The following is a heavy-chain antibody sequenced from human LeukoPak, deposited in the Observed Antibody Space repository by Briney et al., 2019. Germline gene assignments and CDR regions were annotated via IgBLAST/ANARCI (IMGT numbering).Heavy chain of an antibody. V-gene: IGHV3-74*01. D-gene: IGHD5-18*01. Sequence: GGSLRLSCAASGFTLSSCWMHWVRQAPGKGLVWVSRINSDGSSTSYADSVKGRFTISRDNAKNTLYLQMNSLRAEDTAVYYCARKNGWIRGFDYWGQGTLVTVSS. CDR3: ARKNGWIRGFDY. CDR2: INSDGSST. J-gene: IGHJ4*02. CDR1: GFTLSSCW.